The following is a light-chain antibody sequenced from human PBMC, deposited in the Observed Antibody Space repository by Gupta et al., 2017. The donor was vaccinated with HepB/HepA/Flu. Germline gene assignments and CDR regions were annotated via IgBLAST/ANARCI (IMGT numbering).Light chain of an antibody. CDR3: AAWYDSVSSLI. CDR1: SSNIGNNY. Sequence: SVLTQTPSAPGTPGPRVTISCSGTSSNIGNNYVYWYQHLPRTGPKLLIESTSQRPSGVPDRFSGSKSGTSASLAISGLRAEDEGDYYCAAWYDSVSSLILGGGTKLTVL. CDR2: STS. J-gene: IGLJ2*01. V-gene: IGLV1-47*02.